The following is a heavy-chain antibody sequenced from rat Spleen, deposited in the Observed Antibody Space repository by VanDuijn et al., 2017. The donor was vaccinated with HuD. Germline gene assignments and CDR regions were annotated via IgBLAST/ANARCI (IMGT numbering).Heavy chain of an antibody. D-gene: IGHD4-3*01. CDR2: ISYDGSHT. CDR1: GFTFSNYG. CDR3: ATYNSGY. Sequence: EVQLVESGGGLEQPGRSLKLSCAASGFTFSNYGMAWVRQAPTKGLEWVATISYDGSHTYYRDSVKGRFSISRDNARSTLSLQMDSLRSEDTATYYCATYNSGYWGQGVMVTVSS. J-gene: IGHJ2*01. V-gene: IGHV5-29*01.